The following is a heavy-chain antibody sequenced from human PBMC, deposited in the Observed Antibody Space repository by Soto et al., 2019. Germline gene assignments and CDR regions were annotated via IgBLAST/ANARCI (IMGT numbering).Heavy chain of an antibody. V-gene: IGHV1-69*13. CDR3: VRDSGAKLSSS. CDR1: GGTFSSYR. Sequence: SVKVSCKASGGTFSSYRINWVRQAPGQGLEWVGGIVPIYRTADYAQKFQGRVTITADESARTSYMELRSLKSQDTAVYYCVRDSGAKLSSSWGRGTLVTVSS. D-gene: IGHD6-13*01. CDR2: IVPIYRTA. J-gene: IGHJ4*02.